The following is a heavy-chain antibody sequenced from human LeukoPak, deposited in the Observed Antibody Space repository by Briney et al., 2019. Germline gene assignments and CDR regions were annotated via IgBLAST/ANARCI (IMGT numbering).Heavy chain of an antibody. V-gene: IGHV3-7*01. Sequence: GGSLRLSCAASGFTFSSYWMSWVRQAPGKGLEWVANIKQDGSEKSYVDSVKGRFTISRDNAKNSLYLQMNSLRAEDTAVYFCAREWAGPSFDYWGQGTLVTVSS. CDR3: AREWAGPSFDY. CDR1: GFTFSSYW. J-gene: IGHJ4*02. D-gene: IGHD6-19*01. CDR2: IKQDGSEK.